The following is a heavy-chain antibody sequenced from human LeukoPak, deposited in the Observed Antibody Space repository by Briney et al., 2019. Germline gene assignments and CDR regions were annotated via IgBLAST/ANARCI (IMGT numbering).Heavy chain of an antibody. CDR3: ASDMGGSGWTFDY. J-gene: IGHJ4*02. D-gene: IGHD3-16*01. Sequence: GGSLRLSCAVSGFTFSGYAMHWVRQAPGKGLEWVAVISFDGSSQYYGDSVKGRFTFSRDNSKSTLYLQMNSLRPDDTAIYYCASDMGGSGWTFDYWGQGTLVTVSP. CDR1: GFTFSGYA. CDR2: ISFDGSSQ. V-gene: IGHV3-30*04.